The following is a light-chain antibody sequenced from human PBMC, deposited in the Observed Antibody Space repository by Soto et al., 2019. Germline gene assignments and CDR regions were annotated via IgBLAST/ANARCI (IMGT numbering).Light chain of an antibody. CDR3: YQYGSSPYT. J-gene: IGKJ2*01. CDR1: QSVSSSY. CDR2: GAS. V-gene: IGKV3-20*01. Sequence: EIVLTQSPGTLSLSPGERATLSCRASQSVSSSYLAWYQQKPGQAPRLLIYGASSRATGIPDRFSGSGSGTDFTLTIHRLEVEDFEVYYCYQYGSSPYTFGQGTKQEI.